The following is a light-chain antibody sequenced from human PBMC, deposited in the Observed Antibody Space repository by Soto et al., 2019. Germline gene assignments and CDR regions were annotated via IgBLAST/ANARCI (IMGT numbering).Light chain of an antibody. CDR3: QQYNSSPLT. CDR2: KAS. Sequence: DIQMTQSPSTLSASVGDRVTITCRASQSISSWLAWYQQKPGKAPKLLIYKASSLESGVPSRFSGVGPRIEFTLTLSSLQPDDFATYFCQQYNSSPLTFGGGTTVEIK. CDR1: QSISSW. J-gene: IGKJ4*01. V-gene: IGKV1-5*03.